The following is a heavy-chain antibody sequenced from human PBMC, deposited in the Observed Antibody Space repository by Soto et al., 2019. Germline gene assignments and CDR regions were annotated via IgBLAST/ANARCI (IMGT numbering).Heavy chain of an antibody. CDR3: AKDWDIVVVTAIRYGMDV. D-gene: IGHD2-21*02. CDR1: GNSSSNYH. V-gene: IGHV4-59*01. J-gene: IGHJ6*02. Sequence: SDTLSLTCTVSGNSSSNYHWTWLRKQQEKGLEWLGHIYYSGSTNYNPSLKSRITISLDTSKNQFSLNLSSVTAADTAVYYCAKDWDIVVVTAIRYGMDVRGQRATVTVSS. CDR2: IYYSGST.